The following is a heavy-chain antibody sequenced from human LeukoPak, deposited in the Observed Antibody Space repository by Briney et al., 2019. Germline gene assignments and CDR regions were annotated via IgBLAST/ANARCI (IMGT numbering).Heavy chain of an antibody. CDR2: ISWNSGSI. J-gene: IGHJ6*03. V-gene: IGHV3-9*01. Sequence: PGGSLRLSCAASGFTFDDYAMHWVRQAPGKGLEWVSGISWNSGSIGYADSVKGRFTISRDNAKNSLYLQMNSLRAEDTALYYCAKGGNFGYYYYMDVWGKGTTVTVSS. D-gene: IGHD2/OR15-2a*01. CDR3: AKGGNFGYYYYMDV. CDR1: GFTFDDYA.